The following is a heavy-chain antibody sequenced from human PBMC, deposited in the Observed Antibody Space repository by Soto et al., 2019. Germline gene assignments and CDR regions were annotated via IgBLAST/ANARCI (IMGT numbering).Heavy chain of an antibody. CDR2: IYSGGST. J-gene: IGHJ1*01. CDR1: GFTVSSNY. Sequence: EVQLVESGGGLIQPGGSLRLSCAASGFTVSSNYMSWVRPAPGKGLEWVSVIYSGGSTYYADSVKGRFTISRDNSNNTPYLQMNSLRAEDTAVYYCARDRVESGYRESFQHWGQGTLVTVSS. V-gene: IGHV3-53*01. CDR3: ARDRVESGYRESFQH. D-gene: IGHD3-22*01.